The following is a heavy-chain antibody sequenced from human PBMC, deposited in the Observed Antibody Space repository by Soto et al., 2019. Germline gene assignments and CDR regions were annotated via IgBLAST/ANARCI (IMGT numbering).Heavy chain of an antibody. V-gene: IGHV3-74*01. CDR1: GFPFSSHW. CDR3: ATLKGYDY. J-gene: IGHJ4*02. D-gene: IGHD5-12*01. Sequence: EVRLVESGGGLVQPGGSLRLSCAASGFPFSSHWLQWVRQVPGRGLVWVSRIDNTGSSAIYADSVRGRFTVSRDNAKDTLYLHMNSLRAEDTAVYYCATLKGYDYWGQGTLVTVSS. CDR2: IDNTGSSA.